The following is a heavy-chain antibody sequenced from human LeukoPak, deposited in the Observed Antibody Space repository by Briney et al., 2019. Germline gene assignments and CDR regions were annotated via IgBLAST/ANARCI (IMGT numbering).Heavy chain of an antibody. CDR3: ASNMRVISAFDI. Sequence: SETLSLTCTVSDYSISGYYWSWTRQSPGKGLEWIGYSYIRGSTKYNPSLKSRVTISVDTSYNQVSLRLRSVTAADTAVYYCASNMRVISAFDIWGHGTMDTVSS. CDR2: SYIRGST. D-gene: IGHD2-21*01. J-gene: IGHJ3*02. CDR1: DYSISGYY. V-gene: IGHV4-4*09.